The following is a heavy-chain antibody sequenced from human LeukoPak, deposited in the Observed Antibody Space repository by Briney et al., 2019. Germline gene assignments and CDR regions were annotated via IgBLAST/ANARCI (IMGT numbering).Heavy chain of an antibody. CDR1: GFTFSSYA. CDR3: AKGGLHYHDSNPIDY. Sequence: GRSLRLSCAASGFTFSSYAMYWVRQAPGKGLEWVALIWYDASKKYYADSVKGRFTVSRDNPKNTLYLQMNSLRAEDTAVYYCAKGGLHYHDSNPIDYWGQGTLVTVPS. CDR2: IWYDASKK. J-gene: IGHJ4*02. D-gene: IGHD3-22*01. V-gene: IGHV3-33*06.